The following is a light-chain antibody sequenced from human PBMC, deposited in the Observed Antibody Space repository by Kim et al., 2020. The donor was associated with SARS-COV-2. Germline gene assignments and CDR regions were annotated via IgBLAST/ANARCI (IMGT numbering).Light chain of an antibody. CDR2: AAS. V-gene: IGKV1-17*03. CDR3: LQHNLYPWT. J-gene: IGKJ1*01. Sequence: SAFVGDRVIITCRASQIIGSSLAWFQQQPGTVPKRLIYAASTLDIGVPSRFTGSASGTQFTLTISSLQPEDSATYYCLQHNLYPWTFGQGTKLEI. CDR1: QIIGSS.